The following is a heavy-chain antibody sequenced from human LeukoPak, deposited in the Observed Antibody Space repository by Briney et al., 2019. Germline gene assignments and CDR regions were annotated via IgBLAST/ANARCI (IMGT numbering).Heavy chain of an antibody. J-gene: IGHJ3*02. V-gene: IGHV3-7*01. CDR3: ARGGYDFWSGSHTAFDI. Sequence: GGSLRLSCAASGFTFSSYWMSWVRQAPGKGLEWVANIKQDGSEKYYVDSVKGRFTISRDNAKKSLYQQMNSLRAEDTAVYYCARGGYDFWSGSHTAFDIWGQGTMVTVSS. CDR2: IKQDGSEK. CDR1: GFTFSSYW. D-gene: IGHD3-3*01.